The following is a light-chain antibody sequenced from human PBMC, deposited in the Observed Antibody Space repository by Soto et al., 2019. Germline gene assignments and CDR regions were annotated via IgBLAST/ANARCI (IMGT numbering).Light chain of an antibody. J-gene: IGKJ1*01. V-gene: IGKV3-11*01. CDR3: HQRQSWPRT. CDR2: VTS. CDR1: QTLSNR. Sequence: ASQTLSNRLAWYQHKPGQAPRLLIYVTSNRATGIPARFSGSGSGTNYTLTISSLEPEDSAVYYCHQRQSWPRTFGQGTKVDIK.